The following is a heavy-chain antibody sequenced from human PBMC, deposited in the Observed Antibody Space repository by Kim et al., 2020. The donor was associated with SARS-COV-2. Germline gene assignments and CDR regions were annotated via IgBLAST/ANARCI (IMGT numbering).Heavy chain of an antibody. V-gene: IGHV3-23*01. CDR3: AKTAAPGRLRDGVAV. Sequence: GGSLRLSCTASGFTFLTYTMAWVRQAPGKGLEWVSGIGGSGLSIYYADSVKGRFTISRDNSKNTMYLQLNSLRVEDTAVYYCAKTAAPGRLRDGVAVWGQGTTVTVSS. CDR1: GFTFLTYT. D-gene: IGHD1-1*01. CDR2: IGGSGLSI. J-gene: IGHJ6*02.